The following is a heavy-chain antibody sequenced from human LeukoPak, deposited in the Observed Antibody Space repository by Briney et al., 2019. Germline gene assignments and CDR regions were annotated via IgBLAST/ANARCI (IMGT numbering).Heavy chain of an antibody. CDR3: AKAPGYYDSSGFDY. D-gene: IGHD3-22*01. J-gene: IGHJ4*02. V-gene: IGHV3-23*01. CDR1: GFTFSSYG. Sequence: PGGSLRLSCAASGFTFSSYGMSWVRQAPGKGLEWVSAISDSGGSTYYADSVKGRFTISRDNSKNTLYLQMNSLRAEDTAVYYCAKAPGYYDSSGFDYWGQGTLVTVSS. CDR2: ISDSGGST.